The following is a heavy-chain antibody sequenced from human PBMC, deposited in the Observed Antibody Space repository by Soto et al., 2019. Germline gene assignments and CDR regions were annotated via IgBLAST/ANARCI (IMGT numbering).Heavy chain of an antibody. V-gene: IGHV1-69*13. J-gene: IGHJ6*02. Sequence: SVKVSCKASGGTFSSYAISWVRQAPGQGLEWMGGIIPIFGTANYAQKFQGRVTITADESTSTAYMELSSLRSEDMAVYYCARGHVVVPAAILSPYYYYGMGVWGQGTTVTVSS. CDR1: GGTFSSYA. CDR2: IIPIFGTA. D-gene: IGHD2-2*01. CDR3: ARGHVVVPAAILSPYYYYGMGV.